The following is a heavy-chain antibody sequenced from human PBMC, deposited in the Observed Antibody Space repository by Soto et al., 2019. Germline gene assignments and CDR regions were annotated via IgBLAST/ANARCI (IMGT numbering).Heavy chain of an antibody. CDR3: ASDRGEGVNARDYYCGLDV. V-gene: IGHV1-18*01. CDR1: GYTLTTYG. J-gene: IGHJ6*02. Sequence: QVQLVQSGAEVKKPGASVKVSCKASGYTLTTYGISWVRQAPGQGLEWMGRISAHNGNTNYAQKLQGRVIMTTDTTKSTAYVQQRSPGSEATAVYYCASDRGEGVNARDYYCGLDVWSQGGTVIFSS. D-gene: IGHD3-10*01. CDR2: ISAHNGNT.